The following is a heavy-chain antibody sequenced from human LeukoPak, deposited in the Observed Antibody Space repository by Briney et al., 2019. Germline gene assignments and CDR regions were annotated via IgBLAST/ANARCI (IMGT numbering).Heavy chain of an antibody. CDR1: GFTVSSIY. CDR3: ARGRYSSRSGGYYFDI. V-gene: IGHV3-7*01. CDR2: IKKDGIEK. D-gene: IGHD2-2*01. J-gene: IGHJ4*02. Sequence: GGSLRLSCAVSGFTVSSIYMSWVRQAPGKGLEWVANIKKDGIEKYYVESVKGRFTISRDNAKNSLSLQMNSLRAEDTAVYYCARGRYSSRSGGYYFDIWGQGTLVTVSS.